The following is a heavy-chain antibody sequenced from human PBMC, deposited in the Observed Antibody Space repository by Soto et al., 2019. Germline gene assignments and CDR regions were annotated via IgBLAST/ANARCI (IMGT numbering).Heavy chain of an antibody. Sequence: EVQLLESGGGLVQPGGSLRLSCAASGFTSRFYAMSWVRQAPGKGLEWVSAISSSKITYYADSVKGRFTISRDNSKSTLWLQMNSLRVEDTAVYYCAKDEALGFSHRNWCRGTLVTVSS. CDR2: ISSSKIT. J-gene: IGHJ4*02. D-gene: IGHD5-18*01. V-gene: IGHV3-23*01. CDR1: GFTSRFYA. CDR3: AKDEALGFSHRN.